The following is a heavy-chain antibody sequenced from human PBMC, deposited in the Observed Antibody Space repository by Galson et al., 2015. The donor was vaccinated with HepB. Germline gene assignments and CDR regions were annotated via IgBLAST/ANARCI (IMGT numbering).Heavy chain of an antibody. Sequence: SLRLSCAASGFTFSSYSMNWVRQAPGKGLEWVSYISRSSSTIYYADSVKGRFTISRDNAKNSVYLQMNSLGDEDTAVYYCATRDGYNHGAFDIWGQGTMVTVSS. V-gene: IGHV3-48*02. J-gene: IGHJ3*02. CDR2: ISRSSSTI. CDR1: GFTFSSYS. D-gene: IGHD5-24*01. CDR3: ATRDGYNHGAFDI.